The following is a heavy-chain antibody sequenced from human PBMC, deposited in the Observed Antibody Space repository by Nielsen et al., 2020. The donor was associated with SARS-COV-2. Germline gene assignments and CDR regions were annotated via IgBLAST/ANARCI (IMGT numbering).Heavy chain of an antibody. V-gene: IGHV3-21*04. CDR2: ISGSGEKT. J-gene: IGHJ4*02. CDR1: GFTFSSYW. D-gene: IGHD3-22*01. Sequence: GESLKISCAASGFTFSSYWMHWVRQAPGKGLEWVSAISGSGEKTYYTDAVKGRFTISRDNAKNSLYLQMNSLRAEDTALYYCAKDSHYYDSSGYGYWGQGTLVTVSS. CDR3: AKDSHYYDSSGYGY.